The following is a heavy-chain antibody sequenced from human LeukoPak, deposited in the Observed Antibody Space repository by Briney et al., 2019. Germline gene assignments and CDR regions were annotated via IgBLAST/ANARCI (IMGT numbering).Heavy chain of an antibody. V-gene: IGHV3-23*01. Sequence: QTGGSLRLSCAASGFTFSSYWMSWVRQAPGKGLEWVSAISGSGGSTYYAHSVKGRFTISRDNSKNTLYLQMNSLRAEDTAVYYCAKSGDGRTDYWGQGTLVTVSS. J-gene: IGHJ4*02. CDR3: AKSGDGRTDY. D-gene: IGHD3-10*01. CDR2: ISGSGGST. CDR1: GFTFSSYW.